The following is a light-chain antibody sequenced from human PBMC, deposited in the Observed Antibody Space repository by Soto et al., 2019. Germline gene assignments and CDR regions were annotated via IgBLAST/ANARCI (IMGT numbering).Light chain of an antibody. CDR2: AAS. V-gene: IGKV3-20*01. CDR3: QQFGSSPGFT. Sequence: ELVLTQFPGTLSLSPGERATLSCRASQSINNRYLAWYQQKPGQAPRLLIYAASSRATGIPDRFSGSGSGTYFTLTIGRLEPEDFAVYYCQQFGSSPGFTFGPGTKVDIK. CDR1: QSINNRY. J-gene: IGKJ3*01.